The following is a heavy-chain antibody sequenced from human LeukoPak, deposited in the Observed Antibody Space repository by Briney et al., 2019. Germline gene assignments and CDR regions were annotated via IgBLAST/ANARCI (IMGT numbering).Heavy chain of an antibody. Sequence: SVKVSFKASGGPFISYAISWVRRAPGQGVGWRGRIIPIFGTANYAQKFQGRVTITTDESTSTAYMELSSLRSEDTAVYYCAASSYYYDSSGYYSTLDYWGQGTLVTVSS. D-gene: IGHD3-22*01. V-gene: IGHV1-69*05. CDR2: IIPIFGTA. CDR3: AASSYYYDSSGYYSTLDY. J-gene: IGHJ4*02. CDR1: GGPFISYA.